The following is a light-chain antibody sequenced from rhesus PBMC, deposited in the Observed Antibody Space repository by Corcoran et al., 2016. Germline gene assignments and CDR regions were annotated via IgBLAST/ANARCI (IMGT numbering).Light chain of an antibody. CDR3: QQHDNSPPS. Sequence: DIQMTQSPSSLSASVGDRVTITCRASQGISNWLAWYQQKPGKAPRLLIYRASNLETGVPSRFSDSGSGTDFTLTISSLQPEDIATYYCQQHDNSPPSFGQGTKVEIK. V-gene: IGKV1-69*01. CDR1: QGISNW. CDR2: RAS. J-gene: IGKJ2*01.